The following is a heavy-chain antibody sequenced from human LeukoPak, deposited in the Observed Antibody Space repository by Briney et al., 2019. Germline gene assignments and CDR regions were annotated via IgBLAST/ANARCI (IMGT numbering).Heavy chain of an antibody. J-gene: IGHJ4*02. Sequence: PSETLSLTCSVSGFSISSGYFWGWIRQPPGKGLEWVSAISGSGGSTYYADSVKGRFTISRDNSKNTLYLQMNSLRAEDTAVYYCAKDRFPKRVGATRVYFDYWGQGTLVTVSS. D-gene: IGHD1-26*01. CDR1: GFSISSGY. CDR3: AKDRFPKRVGATRVYFDY. CDR2: ISGSGGST. V-gene: IGHV3-23*01.